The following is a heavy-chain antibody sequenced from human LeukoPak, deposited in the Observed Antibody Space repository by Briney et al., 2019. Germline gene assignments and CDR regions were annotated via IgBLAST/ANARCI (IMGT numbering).Heavy chain of an antibody. Sequence: PGGSLRLSCAASGFTFSTYAMSWVRQAPGKGLEWVSAISGSGGSTYYADSVKGRFTISRDISENTLYLQMNNLRGEDTAIYYRAKDAASGYSYGYINYWGQGTLVTVSS. V-gene: IGHV3-23*01. CDR2: ISGSGGST. CDR1: GFTFSTYA. D-gene: IGHD5-18*01. J-gene: IGHJ4*02. CDR3: AKDAASGYSYGYINY.